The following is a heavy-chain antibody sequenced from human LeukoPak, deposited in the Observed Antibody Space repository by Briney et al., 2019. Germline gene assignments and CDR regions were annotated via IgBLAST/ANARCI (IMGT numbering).Heavy chain of an antibody. D-gene: IGHD4-17*01. Sequence: GGSLRLSCAASGSTFSSYGMHWVRQAPGKGLEWVAVISYDGSNKYYADSVKGRFTISRDNSKNTLYLQMNSLRAEDTAVYYCAKGGDGDYYFDYWGQGTLVTVSS. J-gene: IGHJ4*02. CDR3: AKGGDGDYYFDY. V-gene: IGHV3-30*18. CDR1: GSTFSSYG. CDR2: ISYDGSNK.